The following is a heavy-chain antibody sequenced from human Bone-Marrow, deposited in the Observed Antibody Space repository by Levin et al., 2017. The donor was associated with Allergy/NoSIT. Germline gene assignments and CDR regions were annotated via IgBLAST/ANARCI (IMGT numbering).Heavy chain of an antibody. J-gene: IGHJ1*01. Sequence: GGSLRLSCEASGFIFSSFAMHWVRQAPGKGLEWVAGLPYGGSTQYYADSVKGRFTISRDDAKTTLYLEMNSLTTEDTAVYYFARDHDGYSPGWAPTARPVQYWGRGTLVTVSS. D-gene: IGHD2-21*02. CDR2: LPYGGSTQ. CDR3: ARDHDGYSPGWAPTARPVQY. CDR1: GFIFSSFA. V-gene: IGHV3-30-3*01.